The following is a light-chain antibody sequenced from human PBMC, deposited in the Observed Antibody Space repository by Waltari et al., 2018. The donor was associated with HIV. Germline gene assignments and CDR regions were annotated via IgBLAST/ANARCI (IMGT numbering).Light chain of an antibody. V-gene: IGLV1-40*01. Sequence: PPSVSGAPGQRVTISCTGSSSNIGAGYDVHWYQQLPGTAPKLLIYGNSNRPSGVPDRFSGSKSGTSASLAITGLQAEDEADYYCQSYDSSLSGSGVFGGGTKLT. J-gene: IGLJ3*02. CDR1: SSNIGAGYD. CDR2: GNS. CDR3: QSYDSSLSGSGV.